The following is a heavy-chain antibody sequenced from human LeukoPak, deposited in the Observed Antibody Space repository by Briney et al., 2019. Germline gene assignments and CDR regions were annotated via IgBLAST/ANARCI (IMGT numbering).Heavy chain of an antibody. Sequence: PGRSLRLSCAASGLTFSSYGMHWVRQAPGKGLEGVAVIWYDGSNKYYADSVKGRFTISRDNSKNTLYLQMNSLRAEDTAVYYCAGGADSSNAFDIWGQGTMVTVSS. CDR3: AGGADSSNAFDI. D-gene: IGHD3-22*01. CDR1: GLTFSSYG. CDR2: IWYDGSNK. J-gene: IGHJ3*02. V-gene: IGHV3-33*01.